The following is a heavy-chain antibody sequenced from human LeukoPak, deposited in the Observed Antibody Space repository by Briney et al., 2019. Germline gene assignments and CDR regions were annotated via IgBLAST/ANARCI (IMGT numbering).Heavy chain of an antibody. CDR1: GYTFTSYY. J-gene: IGHJ6*02. D-gene: IGHD7-27*01. V-gene: IGHV1-46*01. Sequence: ASVKVSRKPLGYTFTSYYIHWVRQAPGQGLEWMGIINPSVGGTTYAQKFQGRVTMTRDTSTNTFNMELSSLRSEDTAMYYCARDGEEVQGMDVWGQGTTVIVSS. CDR3: ARDGEEVQGMDV. CDR2: INPSVGGT.